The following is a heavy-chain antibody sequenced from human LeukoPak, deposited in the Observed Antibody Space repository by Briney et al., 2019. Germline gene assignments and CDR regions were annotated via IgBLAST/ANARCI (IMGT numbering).Heavy chain of an antibody. CDR3: ARDARSWGGDCYAWFDP. CDR2: IYYSGST. D-gene: IGHD2-21*02. J-gene: IGHJ5*02. Sequence: SETLSLTCTVSGGSISSGGYYWGWIRQHPGKGLEWIGYIYYSGSTYYNPSLKGRVTISVDTSKNQFSLKLSSVTAADTAVYYCARDARSWGGDCYAWFDPWGQGTLVTVSS. CDR1: GGSISSGGYY. V-gene: IGHV4-31*03.